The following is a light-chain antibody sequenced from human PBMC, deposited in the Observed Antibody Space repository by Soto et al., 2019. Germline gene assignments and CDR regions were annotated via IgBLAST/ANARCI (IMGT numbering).Light chain of an antibody. CDR1: SSDVGGYNY. CDR2: DVS. CDR3: SSYTSSSTPYV. J-gene: IGLJ1*01. Sequence: QSALTQPASVSGSPGQSITISCTGTSSDVGGYNYVSWYQQHPGKDTKLMIYDVSNRPSGVSNRFSGSKSGNTASLTISGLQAEDEADYYCSSYTSSSTPYVFGTGAKLTVL. V-gene: IGLV2-14*01.